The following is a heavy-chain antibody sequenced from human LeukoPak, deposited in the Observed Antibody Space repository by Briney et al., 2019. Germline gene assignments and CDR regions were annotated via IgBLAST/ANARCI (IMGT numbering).Heavy chain of an antibody. V-gene: IGHV1-69*05. CDR2: IIPIFGTA. J-gene: IGHJ4*02. Sequence: SVKVSCKASGGTFSSYAISWVRQAPGQGLEWMGGIIPIFGTANYAQKFQGRVTITTDESTSTAYMELSSLRSEDTAVYYCAREAPGYCSSTSCPYFDYWGQGTLDTVSS. CDR1: GGTFSSYA. CDR3: AREAPGYCSSTSCPYFDY. D-gene: IGHD2-2*03.